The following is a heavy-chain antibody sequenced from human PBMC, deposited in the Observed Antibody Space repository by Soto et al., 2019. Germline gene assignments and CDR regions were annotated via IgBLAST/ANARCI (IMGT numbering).Heavy chain of an antibody. D-gene: IGHD3-10*01. J-gene: IGHJ6*02. CDR1: GGTFSSYA. CDR3: ASGYYYGSGSYPPDYYYYGMDV. Sequence: SVKVSCKASGGTFSSYAISWVRQAPGQGLEWMGGIIPIFGTANYAQKFQGRVTITADESTSTAYMELSSLRSEDTAVYYCASGYYYGSGSYPPDYYYYGMDVWGQGTTVTVSS. V-gene: IGHV1-69*13. CDR2: IIPIFGTA.